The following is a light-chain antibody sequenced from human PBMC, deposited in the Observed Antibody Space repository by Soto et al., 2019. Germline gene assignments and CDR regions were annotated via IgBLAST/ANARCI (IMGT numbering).Light chain of an antibody. CDR3: QQYNNWPPLYT. V-gene: IGKV3-11*01. Sequence: EIVLTQSPATLSLSPGERATLSCRASQSVSSYLAWYQQKPGQAPRLLIYDASNRATGIPARFSGSGSGTDFTLTISSLEPADFAVYYCQQYNNWPPLYTFGQGTKLEI. CDR2: DAS. CDR1: QSVSSY. J-gene: IGKJ2*01.